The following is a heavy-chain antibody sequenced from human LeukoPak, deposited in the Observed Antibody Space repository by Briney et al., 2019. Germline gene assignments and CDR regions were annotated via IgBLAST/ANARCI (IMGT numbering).Heavy chain of an antibody. CDR2: ISAYNGNT. Sequence: ASVKVSCKASGYTFTSYGISWVRQAPGQGLEWMGWISAYNGNTNYAQKLQGRVTMTTDTSTSTAYMELRGLRSDDTAVYYCARDPETYYYDSSGYPSLGAFDIWGQGTMVTVSS. J-gene: IGHJ3*02. CDR3: ARDPETYYYDSSGYPSLGAFDI. D-gene: IGHD3-22*01. V-gene: IGHV1-18*01. CDR1: GYTFTSYG.